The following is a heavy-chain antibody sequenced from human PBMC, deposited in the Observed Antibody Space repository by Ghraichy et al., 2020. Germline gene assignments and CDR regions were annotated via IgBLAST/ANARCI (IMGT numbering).Heavy chain of an antibody. Sequence: SETLSLTCTVSGGSISSSSDYWGWIRQPPGKGLEWIGTILYSGSTYYNPSLKSRVTISVDTSKNQFSLKLSSVTAADTAVYYCARHLTGPAFYYFDYWGQGPLVTVSS. V-gene: IGHV4-39*01. CDR1: GGSISSSSDY. J-gene: IGHJ4*02. D-gene: IGHD1-14*01. CDR3: ARHLTGPAFYYFDY. CDR2: ILYSGST.